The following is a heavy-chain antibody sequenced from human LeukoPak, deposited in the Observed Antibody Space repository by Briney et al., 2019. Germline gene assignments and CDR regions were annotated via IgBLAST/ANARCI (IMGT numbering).Heavy chain of an antibody. CDR2: IRGNGET. CDR3: AKASWVSSTDAVR. CDR1: GLNCSTFA. D-gene: IGHD3-16*01. J-gene: IGHJ4*02. Sequence: RGSFPLSYAATGLNCSTFAMSWVRQGPARGLEWVSNIRGNGETFYADSVKGRFTLSTDISRNTVYFQLNNLRVEDTAIYYCAKASWVSSTDAVRWGQGTPVTVSS. V-gene: IGHV3-23*01.